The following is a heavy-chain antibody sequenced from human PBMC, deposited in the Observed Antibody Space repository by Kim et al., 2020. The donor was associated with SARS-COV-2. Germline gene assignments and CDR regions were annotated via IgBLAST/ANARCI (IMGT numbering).Heavy chain of an antibody. CDR2: IILEHSSS. V-gene: IGHV3-9*01. CDR3: GREISHGSMDV. J-gene: IGHJ6*01. CDR1: GFNLHIYS. Sequence: GGSLRLSCVVSGFNLHIYSIHWVRQAPGKGLEWVSEIILEHSSSDYADSVKGRFSISRDNAKNSVYLEMNSLRVEDTALYYCGREISHGSMDVRG. D-gene: IGHD1-26*01.